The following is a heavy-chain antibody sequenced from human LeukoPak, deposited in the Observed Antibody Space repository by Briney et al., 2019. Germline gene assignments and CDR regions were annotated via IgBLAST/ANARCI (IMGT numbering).Heavy chain of an antibody. V-gene: IGHV3-53*01. D-gene: IGHD1-1*01. J-gene: IGHJ4*02. CDR1: GFTVSSYY. CDR3: ARGGVNYWNPRY. CDR2: LYTGGTT. Sequence: GGYLRLSCVASGFTVSSYYMSWVRQAQGKGLEWVSLLYTGGTTYYAPSVEGRFTISRDDSKNTLYLQMNTLRAEDTAVYYCARGGVNYWNPRYWGQGTLVTVSS.